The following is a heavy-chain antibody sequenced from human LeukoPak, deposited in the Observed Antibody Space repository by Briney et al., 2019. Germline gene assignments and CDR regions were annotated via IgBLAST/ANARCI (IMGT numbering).Heavy chain of an antibody. V-gene: IGHV3-21*01. CDR3: ARGIDYGDYDETPDAFDI. Sequence: GGSLRLSCAASGFTFSSYAMSWVRQAPGKGLEWVSSISSSSSYIYYADSVKGRFTISRDNAKNSLYLQMNSLRAEDTAVYYCARGIDYGDYDETPDAFDIWGQGTMVTVSS. CDR2: ISSSSSYI. J-gene: IGHJ3*02. CDR1: GFTFSSYA. D-gene: IGHD4-17*01.